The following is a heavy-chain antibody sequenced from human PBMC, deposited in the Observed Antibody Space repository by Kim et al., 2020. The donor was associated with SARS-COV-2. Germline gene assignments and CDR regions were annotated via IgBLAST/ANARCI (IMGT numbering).Heavy chain of an antibody. CDR3: ALGGSRVYYFDY. CDR1: GGSISSGGYY. Sequence: SETLSLTCTVSGGSISSGGYYWTWIRQHPGRGLEWIGYIHYSGSTYYNPSLKSRVTISVDTSKNQFSLKLSSVTAADTAVYYCALGGSRVYYFDYWGQGTLVTVSP. J-gene: IGHJ4*02. CDR2: IHYSGST. V-gene: IGHV4-31*03. D-gene: IGHD3-10*01.